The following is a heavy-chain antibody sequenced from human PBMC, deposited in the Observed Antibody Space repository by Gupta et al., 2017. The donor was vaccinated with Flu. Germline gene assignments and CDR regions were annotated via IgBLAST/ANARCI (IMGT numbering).Heavy chain of an antibody. D-gene: IGHD6-19*01. Sequence: QVQLVESGGGVVQPGRSLRLSCAASGFTFSSYGMHWVRQAPGKGLEWVAVIWYDGSNKYYADSVKGRFTISRDNSKNTLYLQMNSLRAEDTAVYYCARDVVAVAADNWFDPWGQGTLVTVSS. CDR1: GFTFSSYG. V-gene: IGHV3-33*01. J-gene: IGHJ5*02. CDR3: ARDVVAVAADNWFDP. CDR2: IWYDGSNK.